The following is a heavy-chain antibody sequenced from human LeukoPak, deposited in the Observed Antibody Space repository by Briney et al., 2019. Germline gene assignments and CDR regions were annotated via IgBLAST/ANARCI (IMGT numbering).Heavy chain of an antibody. V-gene: IGHV4-59*01. CDR1: GGSISSYY. CDR3: ARRNKFSSGWFVIDY. D-gene: IGHD6-19*01. Sequence: PSETLSLTCTVSGGSISSYYWSWIRQPPGKGLEWIGYIYYSGSTNYNPSLKRRVTISVDTSKNQFSLKLSSVTAADTAVCYCARRNKFSSGWFVIDYWGQGTLVTVSS. CDR2: IYYSGST. J-gene: IGHJ4*02.